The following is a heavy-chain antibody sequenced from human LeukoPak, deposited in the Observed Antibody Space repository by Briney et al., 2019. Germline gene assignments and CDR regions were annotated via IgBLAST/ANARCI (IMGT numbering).Heavy chain of an antibody. CDR1: GGSFSDY. CDR2: INHSGST. Sequence: SETLSLTCAVYGGSFSDYWSWIRQPPGKGLEWIGEINHSGSTNYNPSLKNRVTISVDTSKNQFSLKLSSVTAADTAVYYCARGAAGTRPLNWFVPWGQGTLVTVSS. J-gene: IGHJ5*02. V-gene: IGHV4-34*01. CDR3: ARGAAGTRPLNWFVP. D-gene: IGHD6-13*01.